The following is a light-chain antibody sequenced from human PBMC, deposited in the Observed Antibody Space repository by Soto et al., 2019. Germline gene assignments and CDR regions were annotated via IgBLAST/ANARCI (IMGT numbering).Light chain of an antibody. V-gene: IGKV3-11*01. CDR3: QQRSNWPST. CDR2: DAS. J-gene: IGKJ4*01. CDR1: QRVSSY. Sequence: EIVLTQSPATLSLSPGDRATLSCRASQRVSSYLAWYQQKSGQAPRPLIYDASNRAAGIPARFSGSGSGTDFTLTITSLEPEDFAVYYCQQRSNWPSTFGGGTKVEIK.